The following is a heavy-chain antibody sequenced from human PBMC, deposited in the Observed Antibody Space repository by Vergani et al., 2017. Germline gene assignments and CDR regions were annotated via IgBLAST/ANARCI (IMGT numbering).Heavy chain of an antibody. J-gene: IGHJ4*02. CDR3: ARGVGKVVVTAISPIYYFDY. Sequence: QVQLQESGPGLVKPSQTLSLTCTVSGGSISSYYWSWIRQPPGKGLEWIGYIYYSGSTNYNPSLKSRVTISVDTSKNPFSLKLSSVTAADTAVYYCARGVGKVVVTAISPIYYFDYWGQGTRVTVSS. CDR2: IYYSGST. V-gene: IGHV4-59*01. D-gene: IGHD2-21*02. CDR1: GGSISSYY.